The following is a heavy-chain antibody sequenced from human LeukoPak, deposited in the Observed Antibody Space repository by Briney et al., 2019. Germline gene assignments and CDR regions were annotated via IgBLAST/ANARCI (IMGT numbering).Heavy chain of an antibody. Sequence: GGSLRLSCAASGFTFSSYSMNWVRQAPGKGLEWVSSISGSGGTSYYADSVKGRFTISRDSAKNMLFLQMNRLRAEDTAVYYCAKSPYFYNSGRSVDVWGKGTTVTVSS. CDR1: GFTFSSYS. V-gene: IGHV3-23*01. J-gene: IGHJ6*04. CDR3: AKSPYFYNSGRSVDV. CDR2: ISGSGGTS. D-gene: IGHD3-10*01.